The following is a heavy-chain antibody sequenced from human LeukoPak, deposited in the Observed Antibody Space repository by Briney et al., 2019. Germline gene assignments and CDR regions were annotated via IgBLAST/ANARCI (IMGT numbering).Heavy chain of an antibody. Sequence: ASVKVSCKASGYTFTSXXXXWVRQXXGQGLXXXXXISXXNGNTXXXXXXXXXXXXTTDTXTXTXXXELRXLRSDDTAVYYCARDAFIRSCYRAFDIWGQGTMVTVSS. CDR3: ARDAFIRSCYRAFDI. CDR2: ISXXNGNT. V-gene: IGHV1-18*01. D-gene: IGHD2-15*01. CDR1: GYTFTSXX. J-gene: IGHJ3*02.